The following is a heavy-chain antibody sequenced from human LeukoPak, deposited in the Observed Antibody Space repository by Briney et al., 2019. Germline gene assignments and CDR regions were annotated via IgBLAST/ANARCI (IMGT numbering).Heavy chain of an antibody. V-gene: IGHV4-39*01. J-gene: IGHJ4*02. CDR2: IYYSGST. CDR1: GGSISSSSYY. CDR3: ASGERGYSYGPLDY. Sequence: SETLSLTCTVSGGSISSSSYYWGWIRQPPGKGLEWIGSIYYSGSTYYNPSLKSRVTISVDTSKNQFSLKLNSVTAADTAVYYCASGERGYSYGPLDYWGQGTLVTVSS. D-gene: IGHD5-18*01.